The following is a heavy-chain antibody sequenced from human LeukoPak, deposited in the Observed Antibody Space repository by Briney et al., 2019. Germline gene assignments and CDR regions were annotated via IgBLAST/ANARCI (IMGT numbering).Heavy chain of an antibody. CDR2: IYFSGST. V-gene: IGHV4-59*12. J-gene: IGHJ4*01. CDR3: AREESYGSGSYFPFDY. D-gene: IGHD3-10*01. Sequence: SETLSLTCTVSGGSISGYYWSWVRQPPGKGLEWIGFIYFSGSTNYNPSLKSRVTISLDTSKNQFSLKLNSVTASDTAVYYCAREESYGSGSYFPFDYWGHGTLVTVSS. CDR1: GGSISGYY.